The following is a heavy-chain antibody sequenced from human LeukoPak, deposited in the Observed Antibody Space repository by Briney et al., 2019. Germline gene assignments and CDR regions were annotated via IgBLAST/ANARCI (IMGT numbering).Heavy chain of an antibody. V-gene: IGHV1-2*02. J-gene: IGHJ4*02. D-gene: IGHD3-22*01. CDR2: INPNSGGT. CDR1: GYTFTGYY. Sequence: ASVKVSCKASGYTFTGYYMYWVRQAPGQGLEWMGWINPNSGGTNYAQKFQGRVTMTRDTSISTAYMELSRLRSDDTAVYYCAIDRYDSSGQFDYWGQGTLVTVSS. CDR3: AIDRYDSSGQFDY.